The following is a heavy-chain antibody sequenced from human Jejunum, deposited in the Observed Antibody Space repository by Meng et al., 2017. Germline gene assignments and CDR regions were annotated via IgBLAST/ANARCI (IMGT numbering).Heavy chain of an antibody. CDR2: MYYSGST. CDR1: GGSISSSTYY. J-gene: IGHJ4*02. CDR3: ARDRNNIKWFYE. Sequence: GSLRLSCTVSGGSISSSTYYWGWIRQPPGKGLEWIGTMYYSGSTYYNPSLKSRVTVSLDTSKNQFSLKLSSVTAADAAIYYCARDRNNIKWFYEWGQGKLVTVSS. V-gene: IGHV4-39*07. D-gene: IGHD2-8*01.